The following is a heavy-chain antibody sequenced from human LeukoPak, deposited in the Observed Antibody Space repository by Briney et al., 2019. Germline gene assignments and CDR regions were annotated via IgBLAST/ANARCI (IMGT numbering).Heavy chain of an antibody. Sequence: PSETLSLTCTVSGGSINSYYWSWIRQPPGKGLEWIGYIYYSGSTNYNPSLKSRVTISVDTSKNQFSLKLSSVTPADTAVYYCARGTKSSRVTVLTSFWFFDLWGRGTLVTVSS. CDR1: GGSINSYY. J-gene: IGHJ2*01. CDR3: ARGTKSSRVTVLTSFWFFDL. V-gene: IGHV4-59*08. CDR2: IYYSGST. D-gene: IGHD2-21*02.